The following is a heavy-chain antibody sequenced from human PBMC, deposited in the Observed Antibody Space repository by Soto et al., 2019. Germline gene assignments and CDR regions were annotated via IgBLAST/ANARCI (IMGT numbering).Heavy chain of an antibody. CDR1: GFTFSTYA. CDR3: AKYAASTWSLFDF. J-gene: IGHJ4*02. Sequence: EVQLLESGGGLVQPGGSLRLSCAASGFTFSTYAMNWVRQAPGKGLESVSAISASGGSTYYADSVKGRFTISRANSKNTLYLQMNSLRAEDTAVYYGAKYAASTWSLFDFWGQGTLVTVSS. CDR2: ISASGGST. D-gene: IGHD6-13*01. V-gene: IGHV3-23*01.